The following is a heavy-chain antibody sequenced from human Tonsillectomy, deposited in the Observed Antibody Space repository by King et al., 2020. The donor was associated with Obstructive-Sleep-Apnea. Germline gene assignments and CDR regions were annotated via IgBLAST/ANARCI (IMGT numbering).Heavy chain of an antibody. V-gene: IGHV4-59*01. Sequence: QLQESGPGLVKPSETLSLTCTVSGGSISSYYWSWIRQPPGKGLEWIGYIYYSGSTNYNPSLKSRVTISVDTSKNQFSLKLSSVTAADTAVYYWARAGRIGVGVEYFQHWGQGTLVTVSS. CDR2: IYYSGST. D-gene: IGHD2-15*01. J-gene: IGHJ1*01. CDR3: ARAGRIGVGVEYFQH. CDR1: GGSISSYY.